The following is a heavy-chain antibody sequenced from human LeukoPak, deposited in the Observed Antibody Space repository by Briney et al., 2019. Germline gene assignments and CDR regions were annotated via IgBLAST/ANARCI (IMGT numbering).Heavy chain of an antibody. CDR1: GGSFSGYY. D-gene: IGHD2-2*01. CDR3: ARVRYCSSTSCP. J-gene: IGHJ6*04. Sequence: PSETLSLTCAVYGGSFSGYYWSWIRQPPGMGLEWIGEINHSGSTNYNPSLKRRVTISVDTSKNQFSLKLRSVTAADTAVYYCARVRYCSSTSCPWGKGTTVTVSS. CDR2: INHSGST. V-gene: IGHV4-34*01.